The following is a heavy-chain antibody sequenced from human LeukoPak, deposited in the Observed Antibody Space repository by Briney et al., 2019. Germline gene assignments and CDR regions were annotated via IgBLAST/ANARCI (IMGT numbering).Heavy chain of an antibody. J-gene: IGHJ6*03. D-gene: IGHD3-9*01. V-gene: IGHV1-18*01. CDR2: ISAYNGNT. Sequence: ASVKVSCKASGYTFTSYGISWVRQAPGQGFEWMGWISAYNGNTNYAQKLQGRVTMTTDTSTSTAYMELRSLRSDDTAVYYCARDRYYDILTGRVYYYYMDVWGKGTTVTVSS. CDR3: ARDRYYDILTGRVYYYYMDV. CDR1: GYTFTSYG.